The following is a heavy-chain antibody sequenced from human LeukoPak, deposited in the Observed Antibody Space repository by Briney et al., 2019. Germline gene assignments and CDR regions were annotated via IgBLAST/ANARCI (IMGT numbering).Heavy chain of an antibody. CDR3: ARMAAAGKNPPSSFDY. CDR2: IYSGGST. Sequence: GGSLRLSCAASGFTVSSNYMSWVRQAPGKGLEWVSVIYSGGSTYYADSVKGRFTISRDNSKNTLYLQMNSLRAEDTAEYYCARMAAAGKNPPSSFDYWGQGTLVTVSS. D-gene: IGHD6-13*01. CDR1: GFTVSSNY. J-gene: IGHJ4*02. V-gene: IGHV3-53*01.